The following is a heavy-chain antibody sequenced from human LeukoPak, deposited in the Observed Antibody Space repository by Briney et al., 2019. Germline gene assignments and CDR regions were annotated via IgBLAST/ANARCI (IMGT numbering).Heavy chain of an antibody. Sequence: GASVKVSCKASGGTFISYAISWVRQAPGQGLEWMGGIIPIFGTANYAQKFQGRVTITADESTSTAYMELSSLRSEDTAVYYCARDSTYGSGSYYNDWGQGTLVTVSS. V-gene: IGHV1-69*13. CDR1: GGTFISYA. J-gene: IGHJ4*02. CDR3: ARDSTYGSGSYYND. CDR2: IIPIFGTA. D-gene: IGHD3-10*01.